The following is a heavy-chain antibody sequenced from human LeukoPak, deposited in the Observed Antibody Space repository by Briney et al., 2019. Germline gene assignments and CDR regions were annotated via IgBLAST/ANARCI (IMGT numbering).Heavy chain of an antibody. Sequence: ASVKVSCKASGGTFSSYGISWVRQAPGQGLEWMGWISAYNGNTNYAQKLQGRVTMTTDTSTSTAYMELRSLRSDDTAVYYCARYQITMVRGAPTGWFDPWGQGTLVTVSS. V-gene: IGHV1-18*01. D-gene: IGHD3-10*01. CDR3: ARYQITMVRGAPTGWFDP. J-gene: IGHJ5*02. CDR2: ISAYNGNT. CDR1: GGTFSSYG.